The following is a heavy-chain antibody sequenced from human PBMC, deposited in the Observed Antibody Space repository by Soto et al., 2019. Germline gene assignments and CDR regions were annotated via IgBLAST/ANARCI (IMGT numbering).Heavy chain of an antibody. D-gene: IGHD5-12*01. J-gene: IGHJ4*02. V-gene: IGHV4-34*01. CDR2: INHSGST. CDR1: GGSFSGYY. CDR3: ARAKSKWLPLNDY. Sequence: SETLSLTCAVYGGSFSGYYWSWIRQPPGKGLELIGEINHSGSTNYNPSLKSRVTISVDTSKNQFSLKLSSVTAADTAVYYCARAKSKWLPLNDYWGQGTLVTVSS.